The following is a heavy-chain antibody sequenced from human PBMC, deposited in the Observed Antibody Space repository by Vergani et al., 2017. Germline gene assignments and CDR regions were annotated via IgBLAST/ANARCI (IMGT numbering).Heavy chain of an antibody. Sequence: QVQLQESGPGVVKPSQTLSLTCAVSGGSISSGVHCWTWIRQRPGKGLEWIGYIFYSGTTYDNPSLRSRLTISVDTSQNQFSLKLRSVTAADTAVYYCARVDTQVPATSHFSYMYVRGKGTTVVVSS. V-gene: IGHV4-31*11. CDR1: GGSISSGVHC. D-gene: IGHD6-25*01. CDR3: ARVDTQVPATSHFSYMYV. J-gene: IGHJ6*03. CDR2: IFYSGTT.